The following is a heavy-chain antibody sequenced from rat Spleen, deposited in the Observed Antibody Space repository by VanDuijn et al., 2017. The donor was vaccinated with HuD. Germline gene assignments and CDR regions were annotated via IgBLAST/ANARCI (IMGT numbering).Heavy chain of an antibody. CDR2: ITNTGGST. V-gene: IGHV5-31*01. CDR3: ARQTGDYFDY. D-gene: IGHD5-1*01. Sequence: EVQLVESGGGLVQPGRSLKLSCVASGFTFNNYWMTWIRQAPGKGLEWVASITNTGGSTYYRDSVKGRFTISRDNAKSTLYLQMDSLRSEDTATYYCARQTGDYFDYWGQGVMVTVSS. CDR1: GFTFNNYW. J-gene: IGHJ2*01.